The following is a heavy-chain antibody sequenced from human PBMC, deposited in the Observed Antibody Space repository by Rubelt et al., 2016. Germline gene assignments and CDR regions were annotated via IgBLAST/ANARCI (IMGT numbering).Heavy chain of an antibody. J-gene: IGHJ2*01. D-gene: IGHD6-13*01. CDR3: ARCLYGQQLVHEYWYFDL. V-gene: IGHV4-39*07. Sequence: QLQLQESGPGLVKPSETLSLTCTVSGGSISSSSYYWGWIRQPPGKGLEWIGSIYYSGSTYYNPSLKCRGTISVDTSKNQFSLKLSSVTAADTAVYYCARCLYGQQLVHEYWYFDLWGRGTLVTVSS. CDR1: GGSISSSSYY. CDR2: IYYSGST.